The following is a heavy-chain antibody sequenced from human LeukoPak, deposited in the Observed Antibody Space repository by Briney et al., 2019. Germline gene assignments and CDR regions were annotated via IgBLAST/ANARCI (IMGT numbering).Heavy chain of an antibody. V-gene: IGHV3-74*01. CDR3: ARDPRNVGLAP. D-gene: IGHD2-15*01. CDR1: GFSLGGYW. Sequence: GGSLRLSCEASGFSLGGYWMYWVRQAPGKGLMYISRNNGDGSTTNYADVVKGRFTMSRDNVKNTLYLQMNSLGVEDTAVYYCARDPRNVGLAPWGQGTLVTVSS. J-gene: IGHJ5*02. CDR2: NNGDGSTT.